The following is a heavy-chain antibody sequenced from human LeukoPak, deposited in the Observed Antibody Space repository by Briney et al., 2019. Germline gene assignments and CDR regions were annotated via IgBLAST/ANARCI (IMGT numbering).Heavy chain of an antibody. J-gene: IGHJ4*02. D-gene: IGHD6-13*01. CDR2: IYYSGST. V-gene: IGHV4-59*01. CDR1: GGSISSYY. CDR3: ARVPGRSSSWTLDY. Sequence: PSETLSLTCTVSGGSISSYYWSWIRQPPGKGLEWIGYIYYSGSTNYNPSLKSRVTISVDTSKIQFSLKLSSVTAADTAVYYCARVPGRSSSWTLDYWGQGTLVTVSS.